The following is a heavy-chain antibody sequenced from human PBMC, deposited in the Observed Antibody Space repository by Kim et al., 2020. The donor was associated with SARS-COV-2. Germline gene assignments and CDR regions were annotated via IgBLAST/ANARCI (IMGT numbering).Heavy chain of an antibody. D-gene: IGHD3-9*01. J-gene: IGHJ4*02. Sequence: SETLSLTCAVYGGSFSGYYWSWIRQPPGKGLEWIGEINHSGSTNYNPSLKSRVTISVDTSKNQFSLKLSSVTAADTAVYYCARTYYDILTGYYTRGPYDYWGQGTLVTVSS. CDR2: INHSGST. CDR1: GGSFSGYY. CDR3: ARTYYDILTGYYTRGPYDY. V-gene: IGHV4-34*01.